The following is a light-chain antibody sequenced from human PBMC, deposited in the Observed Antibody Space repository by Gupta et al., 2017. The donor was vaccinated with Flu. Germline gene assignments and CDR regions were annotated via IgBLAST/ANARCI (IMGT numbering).Light chain of an antibody. CDR1: QSVLYSSNSQNY. J-gene: IGKJ2*01. CDR2: WAS. Sequence: DIVMTQSPDSLPVSLGERATINCKSSQSVLYSSNSQNYLSWYQQKPGQPPKLLLYWASIRESGVPDRFRGSGSGTDFTLTITSLQAEDVAVYYCQQYYSAPFTFGQGTRLEIK. CDR3: QQYYSAPFT. V-gene: IGKV4-1*01.